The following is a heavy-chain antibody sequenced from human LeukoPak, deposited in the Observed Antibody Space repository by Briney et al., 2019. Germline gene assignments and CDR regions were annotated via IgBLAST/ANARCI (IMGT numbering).Heavy chain of an antibody. CDR1: GGSFSGYY. D-gene: IGHD4-11*01. Sequence: SETLSLTCAVYGGSFSGYYWSWIRQPAGKGLEWIGRIYTSGSTNYNPSLKSRVTISVDTSKNQFSLKLSSVTAADTAVYYCARDKRYSNYDNYYYMDVWGKGTTVTVSS. J-gene: IGHJ6*03. CDR2: IYTSGST. CDR3: ARDKRYSNYDNYYYMDV. V-gene: IGHV4-4*07.